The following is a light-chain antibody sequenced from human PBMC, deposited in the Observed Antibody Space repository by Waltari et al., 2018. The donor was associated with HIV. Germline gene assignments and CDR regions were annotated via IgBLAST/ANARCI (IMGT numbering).Light chain of an antibody. CDR3: ATWDDALSGPV. CDR2: SNN. CDR1: RSNTGSNT. Sequence: QSVLTQPPSASGTPGQRVIISCSGNRSNTGSNTVNLYQQFSGAAPTLLIYSNNQRPSAVPDRFSGSKSGSAASLAISGLKSEDEADYHCATWDDALSGPVFGAGTKLTV. V-gene: IGLV1-44*01. J-gene: IGLJ3*02.